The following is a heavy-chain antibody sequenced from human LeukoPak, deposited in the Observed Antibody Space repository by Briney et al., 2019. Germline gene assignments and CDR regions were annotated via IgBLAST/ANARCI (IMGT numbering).Heavy chain of an antibody. CDR2: IYHSGST. Sequence: PSETLSLTGAVSGGSISSGGYSWSWIRQPPGKGLEWIGYIYHSGSTYYNPSLKSRVTISVDRSKNQFSLKLSSVTAADTAVYYCARGYGDYDYFDYWGQGTLVTVSS. CDR1: GGSISSGGYS. J-gene: IGHJ4*02. V-gene: IGHV4-30-2*01. D-gene: IGHD4-17*01. CDR3: ARGYGDYDYFDY.